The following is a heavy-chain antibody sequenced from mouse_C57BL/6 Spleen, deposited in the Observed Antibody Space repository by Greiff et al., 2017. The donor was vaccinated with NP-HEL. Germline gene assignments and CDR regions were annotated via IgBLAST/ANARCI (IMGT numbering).Heavy chain of an antibody. D-gene: IGHD1-1*01. CDR3: ARHDDAVVAIDY. J-gene: IGHJ2*01. Sequence: QVQLQQSGAELVKPGASVKLSCKASGYTFTESTIHWVKQRPGQGLEWIGWFYPGSGSIKYNEKFKDKATLTADKSSSTAYMELSRLTSEDSAVYFCARHDDAVVAIDYWGQGTTLTVSS. V-gene: IGHV1-62-2*01. CDR2: FYPGSGSI. CDR1: GYTFTEST.